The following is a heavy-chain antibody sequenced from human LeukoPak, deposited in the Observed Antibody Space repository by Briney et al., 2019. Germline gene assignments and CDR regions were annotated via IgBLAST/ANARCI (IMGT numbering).Heavy chain of an antibody. CDR3: AKWLVRLSYFDY. V-gene: IGHV3-30*18. CDR2: ISYDGSNK. J-gene: IGHJ4*02. D-gene: IGHD3-16*02. CDR1: GFTFSSYG. Sequence: GGSLRLSCAASGFTFSSYGMHWVRQAPGKGLEWVAVISYDGSNKYYADSVKGRFTISRDNSKNTLYLQMNSLRAEDTAVYYCAKWLVRLSYFDYWGQGTLVTVSS.